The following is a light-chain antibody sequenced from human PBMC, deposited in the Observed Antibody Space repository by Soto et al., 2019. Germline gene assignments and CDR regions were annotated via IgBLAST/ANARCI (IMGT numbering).Light chain of an antibody. J-gene: IGKJ2*01. CDR2: GAS. CDR3: QHYGNWPPRYT. Sequence: EIVMTQSPATLSVSPGERATLSCRASQSVSSNLAWYQQKPGQAPRLLIYGASTRATGIPARFSGSGSGTDFTLTVSSLQSEDFAVYYCQHYGNWPPRYTFGQGTKLEIK. V-gene: IGKV3-15*01. CDR1: QSVSSN.